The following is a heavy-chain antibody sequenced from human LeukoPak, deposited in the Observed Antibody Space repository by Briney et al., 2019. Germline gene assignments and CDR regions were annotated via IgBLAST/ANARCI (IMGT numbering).Heavy chain of an antibody. CDR2: ISSSSSYI. Sequence: GGSLRLSCAASGLTFSSYSMNWVRQAPGKGLELVSSISSSSSYIYYADSVKGRFTISRDNAKNSLYLQMNSLRAEDTAVYYCARDKMSSGWYGSTCFDYWGQGTLVTVSS. D-gene: IGHD6-19*01. V-gene: IGHV3-21*01. CDR3: ARDKMSSGWYGSTCFDY. CDR1: GLTFSSYS. J-gene: IGHJ4*02.